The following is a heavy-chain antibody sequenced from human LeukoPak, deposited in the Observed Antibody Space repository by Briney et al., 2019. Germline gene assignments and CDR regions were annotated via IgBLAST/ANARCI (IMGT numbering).Heavy chain of an antibody. Sequence: GGALRLSCAGSGFTFSQYAMSWVRQAPGKGLEWVSAISCSGGSTHYADSVRGRFTISRDNSKDTLFLQMNSLRAGDTAVYYCAKARSGWESDYWGQGTLVTVSS. J-gene: IGHJ4*02. D-gene: IGHD6-19*01. CDR3: AKARSGWESDY. CDR2: ISCSGGST. V-gene: IGHV3-23*01. CDR1: GFTFSQYA.